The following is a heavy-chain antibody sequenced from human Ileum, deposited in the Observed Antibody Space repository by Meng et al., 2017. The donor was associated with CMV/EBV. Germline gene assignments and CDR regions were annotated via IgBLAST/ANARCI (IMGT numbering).Heavy chain of an antibody. J-gene: IGHJ3*02. CDR1: GLTFSRYW. Sequence: GGSLRLSCAASGLTFSRYWMHWVRQVPGKGLVWVSRIISDESTTIYADSVKGRFTISRDNAKNTLYLQMNSLRAEDTAVYYCATGLMSAFEISGQGTMVTVSS. D-gene: IGHD2-8*01. CDR3: ATGLMSAFEI. V-gene: IGHV3-74*01. CDR2: IISDESTT.